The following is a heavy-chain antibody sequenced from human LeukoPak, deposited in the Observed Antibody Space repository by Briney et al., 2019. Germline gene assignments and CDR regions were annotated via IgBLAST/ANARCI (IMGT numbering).Heavy chain of an antibody. D-gene: IGHD6-19*01. V-gene: IGHV4-59*12. CDR2: IYYSGST. CDR3: ARVGIAVAGTGVSNWFDP. J-gene: IGHJ5*02. CDR1: GGSISSYY. Sequence: SETLSLTCTVSGGSISSYYWSWIRQPPGKGLEWIGYIYYSGSTNYNPSLKSRVTISVDTSKNQFSLKLSSVTAADTAVYYCARVGIAVAGTGVSNWFDPWGQGTLVTVSS.